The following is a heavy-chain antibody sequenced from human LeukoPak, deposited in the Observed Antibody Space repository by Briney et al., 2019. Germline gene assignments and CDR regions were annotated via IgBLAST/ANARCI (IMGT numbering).Heavy chain of an antibody. CDR1: GFIFNNYA. CDR3: AKDNRRHYTSGPNPDSLH. D-gene: IGHD6-19*01. V-gene: IGHV3-9*01. J-gene: IGHJ4*02. Sequence: GGSLRLSCAGSGFIFNNYAMHWARQPPGKGLEWVSGISWNSGSIDYADSVKGRFTISRDNAKNSLYLQMNSLRVEDTAFYYCAKDNRRHYTSGPNPDSLHWGQGALVTVSS. CDR2: ISWNSGSI.